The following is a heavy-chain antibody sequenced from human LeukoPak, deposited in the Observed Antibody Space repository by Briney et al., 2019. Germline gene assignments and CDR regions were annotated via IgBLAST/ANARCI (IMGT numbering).Heavy chain of an antibody. CDR3: ARRRAVAGVNWFDP. Sequence: ASVKVSCKASGYTFISYGISWVRQAPGQGLEWMGWISSHNGYTKYAQKFQGRVTMTTDTSMSTAYMELASLRSDDTAVYYCARRRAVAGVNWFDPWGQGTLVTVSS. CDR2: ISSHNGYT. D-gene: IGHD6-19*01. CDR1: GYTFISYG. V-gene: IGHV1-18*01. J-gene: IGHJ5*02.